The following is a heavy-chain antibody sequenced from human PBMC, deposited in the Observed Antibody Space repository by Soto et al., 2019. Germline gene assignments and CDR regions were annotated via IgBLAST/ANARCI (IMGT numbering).Heavy chain of an antibody. V-gene: IGHV3-53*01. CDR2: IYSGGST. D-gene: IGHD5-12*01. CDR1: GFTVSSNY. Sequence: GGSLRLSCAASGFTVSSNYMSWVRQAPGKGLEWVSVIYSGGSTYYADSVKGRFTISRDNSKNTLYLQMNSLRAEDTAVYYCARSVVEMATIYSDYWGQGTLVTVSA. CDR3: ARSVVEMATIYSDY. J-gene: IGHJ4*02.